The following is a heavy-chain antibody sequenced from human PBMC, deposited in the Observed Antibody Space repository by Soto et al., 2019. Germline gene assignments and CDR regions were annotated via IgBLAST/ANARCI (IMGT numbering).Heavy chain of an antibody. Sequence: QQQLQESGSGLVKPSQTLSLTCAVSGGSISSGGYSWSWIRQPPGKGLEWIGYIYDRGSTYYNPSLKSRVTISVDRSKNQFFLKLSSVTAADTAVYYCARGYCSGGSCSLGWFDPWGQGTLVTVSS. D-gene: IGHD2-15*01. J-gene: IGHJ5*02. CDR3: ARGYCSGGSCSLGWFDP. CDR1: GGSISSGGYS. V-gene: IGHV4-30-2*01. CDR2: IYDRGST.